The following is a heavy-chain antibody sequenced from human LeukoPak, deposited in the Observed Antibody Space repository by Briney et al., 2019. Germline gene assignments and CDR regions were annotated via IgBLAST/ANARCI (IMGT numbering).Heavy chain of an antibody. CDR2: LSSTGGTR. D-gene: IGHD3-3*01. CDR1: GFTFSTYD. J-gene: IGHJ4*02. Sequence: PGGSLRLSCVASGFTFSTYDMNWVRQAPGKGLEWVSYLSSTGGTRYYAKSVQGRFTISRDDGKNSLYLQISSLRVEDTAVYYCARAARPKLRFLDFDYWGQGTLLTVSS. CDR3: ARAARPKLRFLDFDY. V-gene: IGHV3-48*01.